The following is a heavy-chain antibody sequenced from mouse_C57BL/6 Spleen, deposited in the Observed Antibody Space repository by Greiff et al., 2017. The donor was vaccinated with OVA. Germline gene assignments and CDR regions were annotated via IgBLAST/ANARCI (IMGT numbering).Heavy chain of an antibody. V-gene: IGHV1-52*01. J-gene: IGHJ4*01. CDR2: IDPSDSET. D-gene: IGHD2-2*01. CDR3: ARSDLYYGYDNYAMDY. CDR1: GYTFTNYW. Sequence: QVQLKQPGAELVRPGSSVKLSCKASGYTFTNYWMHWVKQRPIQGLEWIGNIDPSDSETHYNQKFKDKATLTVDKSSSTAYMQLSSLTSEDSAVYYCARSDLYYGYDNYAMDYWGQGTSVTVSS.